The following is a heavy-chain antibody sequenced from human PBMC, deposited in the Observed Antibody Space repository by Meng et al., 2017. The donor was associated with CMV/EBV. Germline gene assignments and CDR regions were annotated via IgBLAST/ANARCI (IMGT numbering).Heavy chain of an antibody. CDR3: ARSLVVVPAVQTYYYYYGMDV. J-gene: IGHJ6*02. CDR2: IYYSGST. Sequence: SETLSLTCTVSGGSISSSSYYWGWIRQPPGKGLEWIGSIYYSGSTNYNPSLKSRVTISVDTSKNQFSLKLSSVTAADTAVYYCARSLVVVPAVQTYYYYYGMDVWGQGTTVTVSS. V-gene: IGHV4-39*07. D-gene: IGHD2-2*01. CDR1: GGSISSSSYY.